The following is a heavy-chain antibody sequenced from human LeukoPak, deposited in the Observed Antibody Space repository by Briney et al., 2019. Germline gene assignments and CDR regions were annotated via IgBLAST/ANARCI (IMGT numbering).Heavy chain of an antibody. D-gene: IGHD5-24*01. J-gene: IGHJ3*02. V-gene: IGHV1-69*05. CDR3: ARVRRDGYKPDAFDI. Sequence: ASVKVSCKASGVTFSSYAISWVRQAPGQGLEWMGGIIPIFGTANYAQKFQGRVTITTDESTSTAYMELSSLRSEDTAVYYCARVRRDGYKPDAFDIWGQGTMVTVSS. CDR1: GVTFSSYA. CDR2: IIPIFGTA.